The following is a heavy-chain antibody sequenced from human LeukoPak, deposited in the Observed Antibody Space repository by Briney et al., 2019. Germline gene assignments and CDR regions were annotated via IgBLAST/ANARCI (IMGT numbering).Heavy chain of an antibody. CDR1: GFTFSRSA. J-gene: IGHJ4*02. V-gene: IGHV3-23*01. D-gene: IGHD3-16*02. Sequence: PGGSLRLSCAASGFTFSRSAMSWVHQPPGKGLEWVSFISDSGANTYYADSVKGRFTISRDSSKNTLFLQMNSLRAEDTAVYYCVKYYRGPVHYYFDYWGQGNLVTVSS. CDR2: ISDSGANT. CDR3: VKYYRGPVHYYFDY.